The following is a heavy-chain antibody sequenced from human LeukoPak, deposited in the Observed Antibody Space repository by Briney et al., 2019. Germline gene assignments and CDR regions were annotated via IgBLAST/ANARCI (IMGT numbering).Heavy chain of an antibody. CDR3: AKVRAIVVVVDAIDY. D-gene: IGHD2-15*01. Sequence: GGSLRLSCAASGFTFSSYAMSWVRQAPGKGLEWVSAISGSGGSTYYADSVKGRFTISRDNSKNTLYLQMNSLRAEDTAVYYCAKVRAIVVVVDAIDYWGQGTLVTVSS. V-gene: IGHV3-23*01. CDR2: ISGSGGST. J-gene: IGHJ4*02. CDR1: GFTFSSYA.